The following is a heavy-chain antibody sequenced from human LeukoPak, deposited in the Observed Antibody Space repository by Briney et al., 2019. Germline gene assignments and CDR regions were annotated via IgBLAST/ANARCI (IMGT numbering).Heavy chain of an antibody. CDR2: FGPADGEP. CDR1: GYMFTELP. D-gene: IGHD2-2*01. CDR3: TAGPDCSSTSCLFEF. Sequence: ASVKVSCKVSGYMFTELPIHWVRQAPAIGLEWMGGFGPADGEPVYAKNFKDRLTMTEDTSTETAYMELRGLGSEDTAVYYCTAGPDCSSTSCLFEFWGQGTLVTVSS. J-gene: IGHJ4*02. V-gene: IGHV1-24*01.